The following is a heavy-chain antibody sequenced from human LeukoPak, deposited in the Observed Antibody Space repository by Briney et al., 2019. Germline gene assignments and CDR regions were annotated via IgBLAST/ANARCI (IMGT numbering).Heavy chain of an antibody. D-gene: IGHD6-13*01. Sequence: PGGSLRLSCAASGFTFDDYGMSWVRQAPGKGLEWVSGINWNGGSTGYADSVKGRFTISRDNAKNSLYLQMNSLRAEDTALYYCARDGGSSSWYVGVFTPKEYYFDYWGQGTLVTVSS. J-gene: IGHJ4*02. CDR1: GFTFDDYG. CDR2: INWNGGST. V-gene: IGHV3-20*04. CDR3: ARDGGSSSWYVGVFTPKEYYFDY.